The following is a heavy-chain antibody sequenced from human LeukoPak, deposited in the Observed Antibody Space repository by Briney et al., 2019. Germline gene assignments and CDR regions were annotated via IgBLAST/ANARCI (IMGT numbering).Heavy chain of an antibody. CDR1: GFTFRSYW. J-gene: IGHJ4*02. CDR3: AKDSRFLNSGWYGPLGY. Sequence: GGSLRLSCAVSGFTFRSYWMSWVRQAPGKGLEWVASIKQDGSEKYYVDSVKGRFTISRDNAKNSLYLQMNSLRAEDTAVYYCAKDSRFLNSGWYGPLGYWGQGTLVTVSS. CDR2: IKQDGSEK. D-gene: IGHD6-19*01. V-gene: IGHV3-7*01.